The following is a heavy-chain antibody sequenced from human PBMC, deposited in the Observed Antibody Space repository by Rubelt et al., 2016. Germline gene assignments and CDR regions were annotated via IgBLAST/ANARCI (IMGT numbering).Heavy chain of an antibody. Sequence: QVQLQESGPGLVKPSETLSLTCTVSGGSISSHYWSWIRQPPGKGLERIDYIHSSGSTNQNPSLKTRVTISVETSKNQFPLGLSRLTAADTAVYYCAGHKPTTLAAVHFDYWGQGTLVTVSS. J-gene: IGHJ4*02. CDR1: GGSISSHY. CDR3: AGHKPTTLAAVHFDY. D-gene: IGHD2-15*01. CDR2: IHSSGST. V-gene: IGHV4-4*09.